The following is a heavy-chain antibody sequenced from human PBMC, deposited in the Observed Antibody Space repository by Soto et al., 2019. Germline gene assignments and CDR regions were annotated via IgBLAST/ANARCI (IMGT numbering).Heavy chain of an antibody. CDR3: ASDRFRGTYYLRGVTYFFEE. D-gene: IGHD1-26*01. CDR1: GITFTDYW. V-gene: IGHV3-7*03. Sequence: GGSLRLSCVTYGITFTDYWMSWVRQAPGKGLEWVANIKQDESEKNYLDSVKGRFTISRDNAKNSLYLQMNSLRAEDTAVYYCASDRFRGTYYLRGVTYFFEEWGQGAPVTVSS. CDR2: IKQDESEK. J-gene: IGHJ4*02.